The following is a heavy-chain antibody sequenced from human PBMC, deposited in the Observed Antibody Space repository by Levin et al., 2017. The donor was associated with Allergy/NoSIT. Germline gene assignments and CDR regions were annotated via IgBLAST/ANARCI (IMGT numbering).Heavy chain of an antibody. CDR2: IYYSGST. Sequence: TSETLSLTCTVSGGSISSYYWSWIRQPPGKGLEWIGYIYYSGSTNYNPSLKSRVTISVDTSKNQFSLKLSSVTAADTAVYYCARAAGDYGDFLFDYWGQGTLVTVSS. J-gene: IGHJ4*02. V-gene: IGHV4-59*01. CDR1: GGSISSYY. D-gene: IGHD4-17*01. CDR3: ARAAGDYGDFLFDY.